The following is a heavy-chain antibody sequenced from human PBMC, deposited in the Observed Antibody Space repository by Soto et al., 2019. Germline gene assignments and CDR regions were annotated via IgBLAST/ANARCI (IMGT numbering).Heavy chain of an antibody. CDR1: GGSISSSSYY. Sequence: SETLSLTCTVSGGSISSSSYYWGWIRQPPGKGLEWIGSIYYSGSTYYNPSLKSRVTISVDTSKNQFSLKLSSVTAADTAVYYCARHTMTAVTIDYWGQGTLVTVSS. V-gene: IGHV4-39*01. CDR2: IYYSGST. CDR3: ARHTMTAVTIDY. J-gene: IGHJ4*02. D-gene: IGHD4-17*01.